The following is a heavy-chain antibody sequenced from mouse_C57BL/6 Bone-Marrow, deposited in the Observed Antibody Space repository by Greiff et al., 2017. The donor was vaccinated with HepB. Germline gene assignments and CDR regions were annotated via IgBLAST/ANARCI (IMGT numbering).Heavy chain of an antibody. V-gene: IGHV10-1*01. Sequence: EVHLVESGGGLVQPKGSLKLSCAASGFSFNTYAMNWVRQAPGKGLEWVARIRSKSNNYATYYADSVKDRFTISRDDSESMLYLQMNNLKTEDTAMYYCVRGDDGYPWFAYWGQGTLVTVSA. CDR2: IRSKSNNYAT. D-gene: IGHD2-3*01. J-gene: IGHJ3*01. CDR1: GFSFNTYA. CDR3: VRGDDGYPWFAY.